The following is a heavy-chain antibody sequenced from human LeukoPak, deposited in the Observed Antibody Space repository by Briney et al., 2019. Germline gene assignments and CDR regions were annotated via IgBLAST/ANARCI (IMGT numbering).Heavy chain of an antibody. D-gene: IGHD3-10*01. Sequence: PSETLSLTCTVSGGSISSGDYYWSWIRQPPGKGLEWIGYIYYSGSTYYNPSLKSRVTISVDTSKNQFSLKLSSVTAADTAVYYCARDWGVTNWFDPWGQGTLVTVSS. CDR2: IYYSGST. V-gene: IGHV4-30-4*01. CDR1: GGSISSGDYY. CDR3: ARDWGVTNWFDP. J-gene: IGHJ5*02.